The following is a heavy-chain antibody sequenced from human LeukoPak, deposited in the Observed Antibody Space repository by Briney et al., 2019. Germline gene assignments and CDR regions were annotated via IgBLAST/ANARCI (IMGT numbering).Heavy chain of an antibody. V-gene: IGHV4-39*01. Sequence: SETLSLTCTVSGGSISSSSYYWGWIRQPPGKGLEWIGSIYYSGSTYYNLSLKSRVTISVDTSKNQFSLKLSSVTAADTAVYYCASVNSSGGTFDYWGQGTLVTVSS. CDR2: IYYSGST. CDR3: ASVNSSGGTFDY. D-gene: IGHD6-19*01. CDR1: GGSISSSSYY. J-gene: IGHJ4*02.